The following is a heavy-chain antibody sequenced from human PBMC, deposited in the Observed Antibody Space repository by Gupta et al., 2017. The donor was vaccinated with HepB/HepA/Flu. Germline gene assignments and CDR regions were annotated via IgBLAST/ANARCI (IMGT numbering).Heavy chain of an antibody. CDR2: IKQDGSER. CDR3: ARGSGGSTRALDI. Sequence: EWHLLGPGGGWVQPGGSLRLPCAASGFTFSSHWMNWIRQAPGKGLERVANIKQDGSERKYVDYVKGRCTIARDNAMDSMYLQMNSLGAEDAAVYYCARGSGGSTRALDIWGQGTVVTVSS. CDR1: GFTFSSHW. V-gene: IGHV3-7*01. D-gene: IGHD2-15*01. J-gene: IGHJ3*02.